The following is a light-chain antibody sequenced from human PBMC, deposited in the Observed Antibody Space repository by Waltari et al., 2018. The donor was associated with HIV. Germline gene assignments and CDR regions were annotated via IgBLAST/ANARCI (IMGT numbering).Light chain of an antibody. Sequence: QSVLTQPPSVSVSPGQRVTISCTGSSSNIGAGYDVHWYQQLPGTAPQLLIYANINRPSGVPDRFSGSKSGSSASLAITGLQAEDEAHYYCQSFDSSLTTSGVIFGGGTKLTVL. J-gene: IGLJ2*01. CDR2: ANI. CDR1: SSNIGAGYD. V-gene: IGLV1-40*01. CDR3: QSFDSSLTTSGVI.